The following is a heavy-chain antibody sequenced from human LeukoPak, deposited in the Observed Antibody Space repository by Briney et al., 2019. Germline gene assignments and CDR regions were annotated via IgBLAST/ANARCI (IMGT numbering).Heavy chain of an antibody. CDR2: INWNGGST. CDR3: ASYTITMVRGDPHAFDI. D-gene: IGHD3-10*01. V-gene: IGHV3-20*04. J-gene: IGHJ3*02. Sequence: PGGSLRLSCAASGFTFDDYGMSWVRQAPGKGLEWVSGINWNGGSTGYADSAKGRFTISRDNAKNSLYLQMNSLRAEDTALYYCASYTITMVRGDPHAFDIWGQGTMVTVSS. CDR1: GFTFDDYG.